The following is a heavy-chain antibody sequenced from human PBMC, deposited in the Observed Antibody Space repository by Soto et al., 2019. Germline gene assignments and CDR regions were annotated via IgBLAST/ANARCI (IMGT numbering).Heavy chain of an antibody. J-gene: IGHJ3*02. D-gene: IGHD6-13*01. CDR2: IRSKSNSYAT. CDR3: TSRRAAAHWTHNDAFDI. Sequence: GGSLKLSCAASGFTFSGSAMHWVRQASGKGLEWVGLIRSKSNSYATTYAASVKGRFTISRDDSKNTAYLQMNSLKTEDTAVYYFTSRRAAAHWTHNDAFDIWGQGTMVTVSS. CDR1: GFTFSGSA. V-gene: IGHV3-73*01.